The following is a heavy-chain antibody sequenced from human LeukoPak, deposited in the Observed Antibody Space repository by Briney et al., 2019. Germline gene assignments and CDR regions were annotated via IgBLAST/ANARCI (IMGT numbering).Heavy chain of an antibody. J-gene: IGHJ1*01. D-gene: IGHD6-13*01. CDR2: VNPNHGGT. Sequence: GAVKVSCKASGYTFTGYYIHWVRQAPGQGLEWMGWVNPNHGGTNYAQKFQGRVTMTWDTSITTAYMEQSSLTSDDTAVYYCARDLDSSWTGYFQPWGQGTLVTVSS. V-gene: IGHV1-2*02. CDR3: ARDLDSSWTGYFQP. CDR1: GYTFTGYY.